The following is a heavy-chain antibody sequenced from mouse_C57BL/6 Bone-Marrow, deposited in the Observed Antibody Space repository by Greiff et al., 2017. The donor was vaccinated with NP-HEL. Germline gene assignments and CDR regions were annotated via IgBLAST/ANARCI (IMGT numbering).Heavy chain of an antibody. J-gene: IGHJ1*03. CDR3: ARITTVVAHWYFDV. V-gene: IGHV5-12*01. CDR1: GFTFSDYY. CDR2: ISNGGGST. D-gene: IGHD1-1*01. Sequence: EVKLMESGGGLVQPGGSLKLSCAASGFTFSDYYMYWVRQTPEKRLEWVAYISNGGGSTYYPDTVQGRFTISRDNAKNTLYLQMSRLKSEDTAMYYCARITTVVAHWYFDVWGTGTTVTVSS.